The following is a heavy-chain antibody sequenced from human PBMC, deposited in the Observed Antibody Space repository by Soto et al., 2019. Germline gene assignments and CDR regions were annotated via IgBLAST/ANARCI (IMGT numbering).Heavy chain of an antibody. Sequence: ASVKVSCKASGYTFTRYDINWVRQATGQRLEWMGWMNPNSGNTGYAQKFQGRVTMTRNTSISTAYMELSSLRSEDTAVYYCARGRIYDILTGYYHADYYGMDVWGQGTAVTVSS. CDR1: GYTFTRYD. J-gene: IGHJ6*02. CDR2: MNPNSGNT. D-gene: IGHD3-9*01. CDR3: ARGRIYDILTGYYHADYYGMDV. V-gene: IGHV1-8*01.